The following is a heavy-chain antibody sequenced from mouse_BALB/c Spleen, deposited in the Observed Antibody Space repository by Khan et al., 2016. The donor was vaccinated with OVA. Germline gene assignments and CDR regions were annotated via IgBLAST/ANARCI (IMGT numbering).Heavy chain of an antibody. J-gene: IGHJ3*01. CDR3: TRTGDGSPLAY. CDR2: INPSNGGT. CDR1: GYTFTSYY. D-gene: IGHD1-1*02. Sequence: QVQLQQSGAELVKPGASVKLSCKASGYTFTSYYMYWVKQRPGQGLEWIGGINPSNGGTYFNEKFKSKATLTVDKSSSSAYMQLSSLTSEDSAVYYCTRTGDGSPLAYWGQGTLVTVSA. V-gene: IGHV1S81*02.